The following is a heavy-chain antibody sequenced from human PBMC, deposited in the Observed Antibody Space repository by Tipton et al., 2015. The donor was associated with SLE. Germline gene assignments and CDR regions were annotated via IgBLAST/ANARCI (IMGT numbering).Heavy chain of an antibody. D-gene: IGHD1-14*01. V-gene: IGHV4-39*01. CDR2: IFYSGST. J-gene: IGHJ4*02. CDR1: GGAIRSSNY. CDR3: ARGKTRVEY. Sequence: GLVKPSETLSLTCGVSGGAIRSSNYWGWIRQSPGRGLEWIASIFYSGSTYYNLSLKSRVTISVDTSKNQVSLKLNSVTAADTAVYYCARGKTRVEYWGQGTLVTVSS.